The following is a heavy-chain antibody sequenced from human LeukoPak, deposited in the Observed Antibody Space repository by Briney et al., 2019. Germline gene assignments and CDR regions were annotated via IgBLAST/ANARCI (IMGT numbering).Heavy chain of an antibody. V-gene: IGHV3-7*01. CDR3: ARNSYNSSGLDAFDI. CDR2: IKQDGSEK. CDR1: GFTFSSFW. Sequence: AAGSLTLSCAGSGFTFSSFWLSWVGQAPGKGLEWVANIKQDGSEKYYVDSVKGRFTISRDNAKNSLYLQMNSLRAEDTAAYYCARNSYNSSGLDAFDIWGQGTMVTVSS. J-gene: IGHJ3*02. D-gene: IGHD3-22*01.